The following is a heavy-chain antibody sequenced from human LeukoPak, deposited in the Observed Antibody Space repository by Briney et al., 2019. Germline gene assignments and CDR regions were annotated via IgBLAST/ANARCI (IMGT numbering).Heavy chain of an antibody. D-gene: IGHD3-10*01. V-gene: IGHV1-18*01. CDR1: GYTFTSYG. CDR2: ISAYNGNT. J-gene: IGHJ6*03. CDR3: ARVRYYYGSGSYEYPGYYYYMDV. Sequence: ASVKVSCKASGYTFTSYGISWVRQAPGQGLEWMGWISAYNGNTNYAQKLQGRVTMTTDTSTSTAYMELRSLRSDDTAVYYCARVRYYYGSGSYEYPGYYYYMDVWGKGTTVTISS.